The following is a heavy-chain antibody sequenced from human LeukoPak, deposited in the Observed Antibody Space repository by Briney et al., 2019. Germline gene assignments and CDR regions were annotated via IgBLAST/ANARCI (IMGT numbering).Heavy chain of an antibody. Sequence: GGSLRLSCAASGFTFSSYAMHWVRQAPGKGLEWVAVISYDESNKYYADSVKGRFTISRDNSKNTLYLQMNSLRAEDTAVYYCARDLIVGATTLSAGAEYFQHWGQGTLVTVSS. J-gene: IGHJ1*01. CDR1: GFTFSSYA. CDR2: ISYDESNK. CDR3: ARDLIVGATTLSAGAEYFQH. V-gene: IGHV3-30-3*01. D-gene: IGHD1-26*01.